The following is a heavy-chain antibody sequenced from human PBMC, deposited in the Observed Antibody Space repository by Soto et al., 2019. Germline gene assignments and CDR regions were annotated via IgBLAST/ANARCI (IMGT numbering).Heavy chain of an antibody. CDR2: INPNSGST. V-gene: IGHV1-8*02. CDR1: GYTFTGYY. D-gene: IGHD2-15*01. Sequence: ASVKVSCKASGYTFTGYYMHWVRQATGQGLEWMGWINPNSGSTGYAQKFQGRVTMTRNTSISTAYMELSSLRSEDTAVYYCARVWRGGSCHRWGQGTLVTVSS. J-gene: IGHJ4*02. CDR3: ARVWRGGSCHR.